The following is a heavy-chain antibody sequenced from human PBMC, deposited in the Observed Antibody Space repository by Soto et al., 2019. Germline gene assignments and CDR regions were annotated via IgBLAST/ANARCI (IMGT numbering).Heavy chain of an antibody. J-gene: IGHJ4*02. Sequence: QVPLQESGPRLVRPSGTLSLTCTVSSGSISTANWWSLVRQPPGRGLEWIGEIYHSWSTNYNLSLKSRVILSVEKSKNQFSLRLSSVTAADTATYYCARRGGGVVLAATTPFDYWGQGTLVTVSS. CDR1: SGSISTANW. CDR3: ARRGGGVVLAATTPFDY. V-gene: IGHV4-4*02. D-gene: IGHD2-15*01. CDR2: IYHSWST.